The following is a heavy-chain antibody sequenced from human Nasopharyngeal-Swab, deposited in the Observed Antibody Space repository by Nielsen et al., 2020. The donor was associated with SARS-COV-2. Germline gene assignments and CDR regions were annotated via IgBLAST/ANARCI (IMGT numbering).Heavy chain of an antibody. D-gene: IGHD2-21*02. Sequence: GESLKISCAASGFTFSTYWMHWVRQAPGKGLVWVSRINDDGRDTIYADSVKGRFTISRDNAKNSLYLQMNSLRAEDTAVYYCARDAAYCGGDCYLDYWGQGTLVTVSS. CDR2: INDDGRDT. CDR1: GFTFSTYW. J-gene: IGHJ4*02. V-gene: IGHV3-74*01. CDR3: ARDAAYCGGDCYLDY.